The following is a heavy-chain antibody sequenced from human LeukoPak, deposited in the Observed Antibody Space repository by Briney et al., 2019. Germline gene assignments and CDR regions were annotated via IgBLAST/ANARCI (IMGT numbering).Heavy chain of an antibody. CDR2: INPKSGGT. CDR3: ARVARITMIVVLITDDAFDI. Sequence: ASVKVSCKPSGYTFSGYYMHWVRQAPGQGLEWMGWINPKSGGTNYAQKFQDRVTMSRDTSISTAYMELSRLRFHDTAVYYCARVARITMIVVLITDDAFDIWGQGTMVTVSS. CDR1: GYTFSGYY. D-gene: IGHD3-22*01. J-gene: IGHJ3*02. V-gene: IGHV1-2*02.